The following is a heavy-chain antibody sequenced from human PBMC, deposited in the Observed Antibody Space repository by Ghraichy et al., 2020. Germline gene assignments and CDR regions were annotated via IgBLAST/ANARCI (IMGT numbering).Heavy chain of an antibody. V-gene: IGHV1-69*02. CDR3: AVVVGATLTWFDP. D-gene: IGHD1-26*01. Sequence: SVKVSCKASGGTFSSYTISWVRQAPGQGLEWMGRIIPILGIANYAQKFQGRVTITADKSTSTAYMELSSLRSEDTAVYYCAVVVGATLTWFDPWGQGTLVTVSS. CDR1: GGTFSSYT. CDR2: IIPILGIA. J-gene: IGHJ5*02.